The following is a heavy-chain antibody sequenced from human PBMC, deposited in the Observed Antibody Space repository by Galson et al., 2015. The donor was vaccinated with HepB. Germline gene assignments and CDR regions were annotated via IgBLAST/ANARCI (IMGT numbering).Heavy chain of an antibody. D-gene: IGHD6-19*01. V-gene: IGHV5-10-1*01. J-gene: IGHJ6*02. Sequence: QSGAEVKKPGESLRISCQTSAYSFTTYWIAWVRQMPGKGLEWMGRIDLSDSYTNYSPSFQGHVTISADKSFRTAYLQWSSLKASDTAMYYCARSDWGSGWDPYYYYGMDVWGQGTTVTVSS. CDR2: IDLSDSYT. CDR1: AYSFTTYW. CDR3: ARSDWGSGWDPYYYYGMDV.